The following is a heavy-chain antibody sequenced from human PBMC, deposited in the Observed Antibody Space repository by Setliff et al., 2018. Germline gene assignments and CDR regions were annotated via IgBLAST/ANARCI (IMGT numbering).Heavy chain of an antibody. Sequence: PSETLSLTCAVYGGPFSGYYWSWIRQPPGKGLEWIGEINHSGSTNYNPSLKSRVTISVDTSKNQFSLKLSSVTAADTAVYYCARARWWPLLDYYMDAWGKGTTVTVSS. V-gene: IGHV4-34*01. CDR1: GGPFSGYY. CDR3: ARARWWPLLDYYMDA. D-gene: IGHD2-8*02. CDR2: INHSGST. J-gene: IGHJ6*03.